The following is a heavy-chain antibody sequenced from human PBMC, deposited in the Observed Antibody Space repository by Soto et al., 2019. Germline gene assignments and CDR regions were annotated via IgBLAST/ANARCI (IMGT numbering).Heavy chain of an antibody. J-gene: IGHJ4*02. V-gene: IGHV3-23*01. Sequence: EGQLLESGGGLVQPGGSLRLSCAASGFTFSSYAMSWVRQAPGKGLEWVSAISGSGGSTYYADSVKGRFTISRDNSKNTLYLQMNSLRAEDTAVYYCAKRLDILTGLDYWGQGTLVTVSS. D-gene: IGHD3-9*01. CDR2: ISGSGGST. CDR3: AKRLDILTGLDY. CDR1: GFTFSSYA.